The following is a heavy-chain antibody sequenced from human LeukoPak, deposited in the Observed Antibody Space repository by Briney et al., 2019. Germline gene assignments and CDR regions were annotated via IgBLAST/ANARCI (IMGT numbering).Heavy chain of an antibody. CDR3: ARSDYGDYVAGEYFQH. D-gene: IGHD4-17*01. V-gene: IGHV1-18*01. CDR2: ISAYNGNT. J-gene: IGHJ1*01. CDR1: GYTFTSYG. Sequence: GASVKVSCKASGYTFTSYGIIWVRQAPGQGLEWMGWISAYNGNTNYAQKLQGRVTMTTDTSTSTAYMELRSLRSDDTAVYYCARSDYGDYVAGEYFQHWDQGTLVTVSS.